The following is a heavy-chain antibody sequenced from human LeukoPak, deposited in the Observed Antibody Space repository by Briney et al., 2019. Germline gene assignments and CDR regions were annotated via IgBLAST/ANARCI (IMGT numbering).Heavy chain of an antibody. CDR1: GFTFSSSW. CDR3: ARVSSGYYLSGYFDY. CDR2: IKQDGSEK. D-gene: IGHD3-22*01. J-gene: IGHJ4*02. V-gene: IGHV3-7*03. Sequence: GGSLRLSCAASGFTFSSSWMSWVRQAPGKGLEWVANIKQDGSEKYYVDSVKGRFIISRDNAKNSLYLQMNSLRAEDTAVYYCARVSSGYYLSGYFDYWGQGTLVTVSS.